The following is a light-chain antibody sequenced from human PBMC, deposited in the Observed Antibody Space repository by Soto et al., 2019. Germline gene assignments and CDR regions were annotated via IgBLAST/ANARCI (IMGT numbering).Light chain of an antibody. CDR3: SSTAGNNNLV. J-gene: IGLJ3*02. Sequence: QSVLTQSPSASGSPGQSVTISCTGTSSDVGCHNYVSWYQHHPGKAPKLIIYEVSKRPSGVPDRFSGSKSGNTASLTVSGLQAEDEAVYYCSSTAGNNNLVFGGGTKLTVL. V-gene: IGLV2-8*01. CDR1: SSDVGCHNY. CDR2: EVS.